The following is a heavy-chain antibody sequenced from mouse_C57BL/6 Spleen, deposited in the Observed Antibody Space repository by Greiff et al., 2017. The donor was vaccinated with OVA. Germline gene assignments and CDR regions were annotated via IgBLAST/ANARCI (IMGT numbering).Heavy chain of an antibody. Sequence: EVQGVESGGGLVKPGGSLKLSCAASGFPFSDYGMPWVRQAPEKGLEWVAYISSGSSTIYYADTVKGRFTISRDNAKNTLFLQMARLRSEDAAMYYGARRSWFAYWGQGTLVTVSA. CDR3: ARRSWFAY. CDR1: GFPFSDYG. V-gene: IGHV5-17*01. J-gene: IGHJ3*01. CDR2: ISSGSSTI.